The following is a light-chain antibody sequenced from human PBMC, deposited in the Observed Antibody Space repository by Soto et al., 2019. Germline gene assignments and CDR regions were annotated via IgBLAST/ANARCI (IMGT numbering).Light chain of an antibody. Sequence: DIQVTQSPSSLSASIGDGVSITCRATQDISTYLAWYQQKPGQIPKLLIYAASTLQSGVPSRFSGSGSGTDFTLTISGLQPEDVATYYCQKYNRAPWTFGQGTKVEIK. J-gene: IGKJ1*01. CDR2: AAS. CDR3: QKYNRAPWT. V-gene: IGKV1-27*01. CDR1: QDISTY.